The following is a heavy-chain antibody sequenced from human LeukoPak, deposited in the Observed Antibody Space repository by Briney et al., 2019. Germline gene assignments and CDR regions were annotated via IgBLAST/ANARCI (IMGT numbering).Heavy chain of an antibody. CDR2: IRSKANSYAT. J-gene: IGHJ4*02. CDR3: TIWVYGDYTSLDLDY. Sequence: GGSLKLSCAASGFTFSGSAVPWVRQASGKGLEWVGRIRSKANSYATAYAASVKGRFTISRDDSKNTAYLQMNSLKTEDTAVYYCTIWVYGDYTSLDLDYWGQGTLVTVSS. D-gene: IGHD4-17*01. V-gene: IGHV3-73*01. CDR1: GFTFSGSA.